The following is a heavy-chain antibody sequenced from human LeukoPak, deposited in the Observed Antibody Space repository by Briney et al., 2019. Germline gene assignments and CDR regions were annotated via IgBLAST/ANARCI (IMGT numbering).Heavy chain of an antibody. CDR1: GGSIRSGSYY. D-gene: IGHD6-13*01. CDR2: IYYGGST. V-gene: IGHV4-39*02. CDR3: AREGAAAGYYYYYYGMDV. J-gene: IGHJ6*02. Sequence: SETLSLTCTVSGGSIRSGSYYWAWIRQPPGKGLEWIGSIYYGGSTYYYPPLKSRVTISVDTSKNQFSLRLSSVTAADTAVYYCAREGAAAGYYYYYYGMDVWGQGTTVTVSS.